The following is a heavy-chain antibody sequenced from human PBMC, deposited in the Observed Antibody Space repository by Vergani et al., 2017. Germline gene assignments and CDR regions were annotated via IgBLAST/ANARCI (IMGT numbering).Heavy chain of an antibody. Sequence: EVQLLESGGGLVQPGGSLRLSCAASEFTFSGYAMSWVRQAPGKGLEWVSGISGSGGSTNYADSVKGRFTISRDNSKNTLYLQMNRLRGEDTAVYYCAKDDGGYYGYFDYWGQVTLVTVSS. D-gene: IGHD3-22*01. CDR1: EFTFSGYA. V-gene: IGHV3-23*01. J-gene: IGHJ4*02. CDR2: ISGSGGST. CDR3: AKDDGGYYGYFDY.